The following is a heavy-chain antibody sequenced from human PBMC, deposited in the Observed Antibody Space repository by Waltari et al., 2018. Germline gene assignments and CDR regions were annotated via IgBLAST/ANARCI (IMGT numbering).Heavy chain of an antibody. CDR1: GFTFSSYA. J-gene: IGHJ6*03. CDR3: ARDVGYYMDV. Sequence: QVQLVESGGGVVQPGRSLRLSCAASGFTFSSYAMYWVRQAPGKGLEWVAVISYDGSNKYYADSVKGRFTISRDNSKNTLYLQMNSLRAEDTAVYYCARDVGYYMDVWGKGTTVTISS. V-gene: IGHV3-30-3*01. CDR2: ISYDGSNK.